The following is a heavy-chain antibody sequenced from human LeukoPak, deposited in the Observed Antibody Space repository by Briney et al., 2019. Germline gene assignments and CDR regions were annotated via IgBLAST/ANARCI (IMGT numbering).Heavy chain of an antibody. CDR2: ISAYNGNT. Sequence: ASVKVSCTASGYTFTSYGISWVRQAPGQGLEWMGWISAYNGNTNYAQKLQGRVTMTTDTSTSTAYMELRSLRSDDTAVYYCARGGYCSSTSCPYGDNWFDPWGQGTLVTVSS. CDR1: GYTFTSYG. D-gene: IGHD2-2*01. J-gene: IGHJ5*02. V-gene: IGHV1-18*01. CDR3: ARGGYCSSTSCPYGDNWFDP.